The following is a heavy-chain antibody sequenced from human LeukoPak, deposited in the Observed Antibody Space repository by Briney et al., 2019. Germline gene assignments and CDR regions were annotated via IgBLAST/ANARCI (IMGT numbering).Heavy chain of an antibody. V-gene: IGHV3-48*03. D-gene: IGHD1-1*01. CDR3: TRGTGTTADEIDY. J-gene: IGHJ4*02. CDR2: ISSSGSTI. Sequence: GGSLRLSCAASGFTFSSYEMNWVRQAPGKGLEWVSYISSSGSTIYYADSVKGRFTISRDNAKNSLYLQMNSLRAEDTALYYCTRGTGTTADEIDYWGQGTLVTVSS. CDR1: GFTFSSYE.